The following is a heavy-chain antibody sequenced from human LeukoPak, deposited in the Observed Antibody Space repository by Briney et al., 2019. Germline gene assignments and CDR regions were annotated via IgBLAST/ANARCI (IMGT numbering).Heavy chain of an antibody. CDR3: AREGITYDSSGYYYPLRYFDY. J-gene: IGHJ4*02. V-gene: IGHV1-18*01. CDR2: ISAYNGNT. Sequence: ASVKVSCKASGYTFTSYGISWVRQAPGQGLEWMGWISAYNGNTNYAQKLQGRVTMTTDTSTSTAYMELRSLRSDDTAVYYCAREGITYDSSGYYYPLRYFDYWGQGTLVTVSS. CDR1: GYTFTSYG. D-gene: IGHD3-22*01.